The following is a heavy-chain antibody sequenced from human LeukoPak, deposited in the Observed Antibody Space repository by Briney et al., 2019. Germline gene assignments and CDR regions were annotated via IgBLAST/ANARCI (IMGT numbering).Heavy chain of an antibody. CDR3: ARGRDYVWGSYRYTEFDY. V-gene: IGHV4-34*01. CDR2: INHSGST. J-gene: IGHJ4*02. CDR1: GGSFSGYY. D-gene: IGHD3-16*02. Sequence: SETLSLTCAVYGGSFSGYYWSWIRRPPGKGLEWIGEINHSGSTNYNPSLKSRVTISVDTSKNQFSLKLSSVTAADTAVYYCARGRDYVWGSYRYTEFDYWGQGTLVTVSS.